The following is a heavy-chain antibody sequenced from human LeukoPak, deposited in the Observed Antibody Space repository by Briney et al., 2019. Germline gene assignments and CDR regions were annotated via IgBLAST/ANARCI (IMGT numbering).Heavy chain of an antibody. V-gene: IGHV1-69*13. CDR3: ARVGSGYPADAFDI. CDR2: IIPIFGTA. D-gene: IGHD3-22*01. Sequence: GASVKVSCKASGGTFSSYAISWVRQAPGQGLEWMGGIIPIFGTANYAQKFQGRVTITADESTSTACMELSSLRSEDTAVYYCARVGSGYPADAFDIWGQGTMVTVSS. CDR1: GGTFSSYA. J-gene: IGHJ3*02.